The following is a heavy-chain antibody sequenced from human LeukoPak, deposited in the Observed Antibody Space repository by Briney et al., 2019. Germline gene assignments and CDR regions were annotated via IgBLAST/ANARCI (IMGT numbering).Heavy chain of an antibody. D-gene: IGHD5-12*01. CDR2: INPNSGGT. CDR1: GYTFTSYG. Sequence: GASVKVSCKASGYTFTSYGISWVRQAPGQGLEWMGWINPNSGGTNYAQKFQGRVTMTRDTSISTAYMELSRLRSDDTAVYYCARVRGNSGYDLGAGKLYYYYYYGMDVWGQGTTVTVSS. CDR3: ARVRGNSGYDLGAGKLYYYYYYGMDV. V-gene: IGHV1-2*02. J-gene: IGHJ6*02.